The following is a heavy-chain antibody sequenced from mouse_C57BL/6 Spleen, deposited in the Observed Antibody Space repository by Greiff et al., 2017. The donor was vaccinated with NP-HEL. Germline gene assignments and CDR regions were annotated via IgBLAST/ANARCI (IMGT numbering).Heavy chain of an antibody. J-gene: IGHJ4*01. V-gene: IGHV5-17*01. CDR3: ASYYGSTYYAMDY. CDR1: GFTFSDYG. CDR2: ISSGSSTI. D-gene: IGHD1-1*01. Sequence: EVKVVESGGGLVKPGGSLKLSCAASGFTFSDYGMHWVRQAPEKGLEWVAYISSGSSTIYYADTVKGRFTISRDNAKNTLFLQMTSLRSEDTAMYYCASYYGSTYYAMDYWGQGTSVTVSS.